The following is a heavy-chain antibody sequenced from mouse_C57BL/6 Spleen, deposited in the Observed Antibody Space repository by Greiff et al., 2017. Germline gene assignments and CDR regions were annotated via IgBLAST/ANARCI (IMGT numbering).Heavy chain of an antibody. Sequence: QVQLKESGAELVKPGASVKISCKASGYAFSSYWMNWVKQRPGKGLEWIGQIYPGDGDTNYNEKFKGKATLAVDKSSSTAYMQLSSLTSEDSAVYVCARGEGGWLLHWGQGTLVTVSA. CDR1: GYAFSSYW. D-gene: IGHD2-3*01. CDR3: ARGEGGWLLH. J-gene: IGHJ3*01. CDR2: IYPGDGDT. V-gene: IGHV1-80*01.